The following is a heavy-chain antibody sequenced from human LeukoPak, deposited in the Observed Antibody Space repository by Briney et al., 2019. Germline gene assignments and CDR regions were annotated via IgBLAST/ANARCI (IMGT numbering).Heavy chain of an antibody. CDR1: GFTFSSYW. CDR3: ARSRSGQY. Sequence: PGGSLRLSCAASGFTFSSYWMSWVRQAPGKGLEWVSYMSSSGSVIYYADSVKGRFTISRDNAKNSLYLQMNNLRVEDTAMYYCARSRSGQYWGQGTLVTVSS. CDR2: MSSSGSVI. V-gene: IGHV3-48*04. J-gene: IGHJ4*02. D-gene: IGHD3-3*01.